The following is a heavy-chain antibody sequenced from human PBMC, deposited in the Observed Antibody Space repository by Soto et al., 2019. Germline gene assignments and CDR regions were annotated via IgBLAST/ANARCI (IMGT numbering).Heavy chain of an antibody. CDR2: IYYSGST. CDR3: ARGGLLRYFDWRYNWFDP. D-gene: IGHD3-9*01. V-gene: IGHV4-31*03. J-gene: IGHJ5*02. CDR1: GGSISSGGYY. Sequence: QVQLQESGPGLVKPSQTLSLTCTVSGGSISSGGYYWSWISQHPGKGLEWIGYIYYSGSTYYNPSLKSRVTITVDTCKNQLSLKLSSVTAADTAVYYWARGGLLRYFDWRYNWFDPWGQGTLVTVSS.